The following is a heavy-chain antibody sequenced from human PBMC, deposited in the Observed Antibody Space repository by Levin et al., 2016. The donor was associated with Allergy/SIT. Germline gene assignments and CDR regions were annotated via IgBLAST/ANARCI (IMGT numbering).Heavy chain of an antibody. D-gene: IGHD4-11*01. Sequence: GESLKISCAASGFIFSTYAMIWVRQAPGKGLEAISSISGSDGRTYYKDSVKGRFSISRDNSRNTVYLEMNSLRAEDTAIYYCAKVLSMTYSYWYGMDVWGQGTTVTVSS. J-gene: IGHJ6*02. V-gene: IGHV3-23*01. CDR1: GFIFSTYA. CDR3: AKVLSMTYSYWYGMDV. CDR2: ISGSDGRT.